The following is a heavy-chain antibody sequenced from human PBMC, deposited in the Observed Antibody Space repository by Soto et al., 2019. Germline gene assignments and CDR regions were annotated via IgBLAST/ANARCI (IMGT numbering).Heavy chain of an antibody. CDR2: ISGSGGST. J-gene: IGHJ4*02. Sequence: GGALRLSCAASGFTFSSYAMTWVRQAPGKGLEWVSVISGSGGSTYFADSVKGRFTISRDNSKNTLYLQMNSLRAEDTAVYYCAKRSSSSTFDYWGQGTLVTVSS. CDR3: AKRSSSSTFDY. D-gene: IGHD6-6*01. V-gene: IGHV3-23*01. CDR1: GFTFSSYA.